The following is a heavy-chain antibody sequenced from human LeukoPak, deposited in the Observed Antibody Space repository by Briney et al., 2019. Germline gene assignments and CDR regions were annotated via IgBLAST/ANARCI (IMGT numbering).Heavy chain of an antibody. CDR1: GYTFTSYG. CDR3: ARVRPVGWNPYYYMDV. D-gene: IGHD1-1*01. J-gene: IGHJ6*03. CDR2: ISAYNGNT. Sequence: ASVKVSCKASGYTFTSYGNTWVRQAPGQGLEWMGWISAYNGNTNYAQKFQGRVTMTTDTSTSTAYMELRSLRSDDTAVYYCARVRPVGWNPYYYMDVWGKGTTVTISS. V-gene: IGHV1-18*01.